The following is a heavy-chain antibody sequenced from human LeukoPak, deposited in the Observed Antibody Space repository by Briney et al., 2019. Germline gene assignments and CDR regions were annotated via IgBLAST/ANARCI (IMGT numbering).Heavy chain of an antibody. CDR2: ICTDARTI. J-gene: IGHJ6*03. V-gene: IGHV3-74*01. CDR3: ARANWGSYYYYMDV. CDR1: GFAFSSNW. D-gene: IGHD7-27*01. Sequence: GGSLRLSCAASGFAFSSNWMHWVRQAPGKGLVWVSHICTDARTITYAAFVKGRFTISRDNAKNTLYLQMNSLRAEDTAVYYCARANWGSYYYYMDVWGKGTTVTVSS.